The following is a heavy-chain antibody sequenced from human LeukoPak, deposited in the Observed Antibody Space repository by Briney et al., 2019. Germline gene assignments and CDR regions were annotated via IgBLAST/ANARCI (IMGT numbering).Heavy chain of an antibody. CDR1: GGTFSSYA. Sequence: GSSVKVSCKASGGTFSSYAISWVRQAPGQGLEWMGGIIPIFGTAQYTQKFKDRVTITADESTSTAYMELNSLRSEDTAIYYCARAPFVAAGSDYWGQGTLVTASS. CDR3: ARAPFVAAGSDY. D-gene: IGHD6-13*01. CDR2: IIPIFGTA. V-gene: IGHV1-69*01. J-gene: IGHJ4*02.